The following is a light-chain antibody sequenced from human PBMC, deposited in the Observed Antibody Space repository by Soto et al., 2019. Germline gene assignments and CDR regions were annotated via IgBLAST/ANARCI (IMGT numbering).Light chain of an antibody. CDR1: QSVSSY. Sequence: EIVLTQSPATLSLSPGERATLSCRASQSVSSYLAWYQQKPGQAPRLLIYDASNTATGIPARFSGSGSGTDFTLTISSLEPEDFAVYYCQQRGKWPSTFGPGTKVEMK. CDR3: QQRGKWPST. CDR2: DAS. V-gene: IGKV3-11*01. J-gene: IGKJ2*02.